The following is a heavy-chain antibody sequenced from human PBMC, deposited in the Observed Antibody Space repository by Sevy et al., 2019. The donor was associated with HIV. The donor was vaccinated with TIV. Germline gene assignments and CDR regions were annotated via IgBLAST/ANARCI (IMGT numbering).Heavy chain of an antibody. V-gene: IGHV3-23*01. CDR3: AKKMGGGSGMAFLVDY. D-gene: IGHD5-18*01. CDR1: GFTFSNFA. Sequence: GSRRLSCAASGFTFSNFAMGWVRRAPGKGLDGISVISGTGDYKYYPDSVKGRFTISRDNSKNTLSLQMNSLRAEDTAIFYCAKKMGGGSGMAFLVDYWGQGTLVTVSS. CDR2: ISGTGDYK. J-gene: IGHJ4*02.